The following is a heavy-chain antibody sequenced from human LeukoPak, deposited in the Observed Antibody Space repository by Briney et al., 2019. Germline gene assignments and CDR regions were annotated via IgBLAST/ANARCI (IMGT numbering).Heavy chain of an antibody. V-gene: IGHV4-61*02. Sequence: SETLSLTCVVSGGSTNTDDYYISWIRQPAGKGLEWIGRIHTSGYTNYNPSLKSRVTISVYTSKNQFSLKLSSVTAADTAVYYCARLPHLYNWFDPWGQGTLVTVSS. J-gene: IGHJ5*02. CDR1: GGSTNTDDYY. CDR2: IHTSGYT. CDR3: ARLPHLYNWFDP.